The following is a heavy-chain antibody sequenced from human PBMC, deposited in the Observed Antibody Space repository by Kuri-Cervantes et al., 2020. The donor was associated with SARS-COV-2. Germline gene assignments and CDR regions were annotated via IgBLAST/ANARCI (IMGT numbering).Heavy chain of an antibody. D-gene: IGHD3-22*01. Sequence: GESLKISCAASGFTFSSYGMHWVRQAPGKGLGWVAVIWYGGSNKYYADSVKGRFTISRDNSKNTLYLQMNSLRAEDTAVYYCASGYSIDYWGQGTLVTVSS. CDR3: ASGYSIDY. V-gene: IGHV3-33*08. CDR2: IWYGGSNK. CDR1: GFTFSSYG. J-gene: IGHJ4*02.